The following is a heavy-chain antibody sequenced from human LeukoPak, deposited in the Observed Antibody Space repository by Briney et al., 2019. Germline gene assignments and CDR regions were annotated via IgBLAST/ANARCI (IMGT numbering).Heavy chain of an antibody. CDR3: ARNDGHDILTGYLED. J-gene: IGHJ4*02. V-gene: IGHV4-39*01. CDR1: GGSISSYY. Sequence: PSETLSLTCTVSGGSISSYYWGWIRQPPGKGLEWIGSIYYSGSTYYNPSLKSRVTISVDTSKNQFSLKLSSVTAADTAVYYCARNDGHDILTGYLEDWGQGTLVTVSS. D-gene: IGHD3-9*01. CDR2: IYYSGST.